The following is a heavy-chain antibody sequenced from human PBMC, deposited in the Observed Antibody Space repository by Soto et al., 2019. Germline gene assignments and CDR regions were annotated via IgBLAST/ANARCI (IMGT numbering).Heavy chain of an antibody. D-gene: IGHD6-6*01. CDR1: GFTFSSYA. J-gene: IGHJ4*02. CDR3: AKGSSIAARHGYFDY. V-gene: IGHV3-23*01. CDR2: ISGSGGST. Sequence: GGSLRLSCAASGFTFSSYAMSWVRQAPGKGLEWVSAISGSGGSTYYADSVKGRFTISRDNSKNTLYLQMNSLRAEDTAIYYCAKGSSIAARHGYFDYWGQGTLVTVSS.